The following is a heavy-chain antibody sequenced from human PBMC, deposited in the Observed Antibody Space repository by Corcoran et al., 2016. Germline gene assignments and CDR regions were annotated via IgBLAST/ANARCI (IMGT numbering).Heavy chain of an antibody. CDR3: TTGAPSSGWLFDY. V-gene: IGHV3-15*07. Sequence: EVQLVESGGGLVKPGESLRLSCAASGFTFKNVWMIWVRQSPGKGLEWVGRIKSQRDGGTTDYAAPVRGRFTISRDVSRNTLYLQMNSLEIEDTAVYYCTTGAPSSGWLFDYWGQGSRVTVAS. D-gene: IGHD6-19*01. J-gene: IGHJ4*02. CDR1: GFTFKNVW. CDR2: IKSQRDGGTT.